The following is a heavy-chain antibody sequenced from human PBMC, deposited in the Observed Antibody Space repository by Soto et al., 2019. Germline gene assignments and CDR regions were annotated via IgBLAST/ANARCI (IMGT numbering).Heavy chain of an antibody. CDR3: ASRCTGTTCLGYFDY. D-gene: IGHD1-1*01. Sequence: WVRQAPWKGLECIAYIYYRGSTYYTPSLKSRLTISVDTSKNPFSLKLSSVTAADTAFYYCASRCTGTTCLGYFDYWGQGTLVTVSS. CDR2: IYYRGST. V-gene: IGHV4-30-2*04. J-gene: IGHJ4*02.